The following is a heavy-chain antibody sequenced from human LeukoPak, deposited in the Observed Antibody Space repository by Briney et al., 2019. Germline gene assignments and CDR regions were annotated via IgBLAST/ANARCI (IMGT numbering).Heavy chain of an antibody. V-gene: IGHV1-2*02. CDR1: GYTFTTYN. Sequence: ASVKVSCKASGYTFTTYNINWVRQAPGQGLEWMGWINPNSGGTNYAQKFQGRVTMTRDTSISTAYMELSRLRSDDTAVYYCARDLAISYYDILTGYTTPGDYWGQGTLVTVSS. J-gene: IGHJ4*02. CDR3: ARDLAISYYDILTGYTTPGDY. CDR2: INPNSGGT. D-gene: IGHD3-9*01.